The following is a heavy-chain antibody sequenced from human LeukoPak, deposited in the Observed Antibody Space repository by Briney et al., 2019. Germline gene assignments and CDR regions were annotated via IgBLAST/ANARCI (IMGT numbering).Heavy chain of an antibody. V-gene: IGHV3-30*18. CDR1: GFTFSSYG. CDR2: ISYDGSNK. J-gene: IGHJ4*02. Sequence: GGSLRLSCAASGFTFSSYGMPWVRQAPGKGLEWVAVISYDGSNKYYADSVKGRFTISRDNSKNTLYLQMNSLRAEDTAVYYCTKDRRDRSFLFDYWAREPWSPSPQ. CDR3: TKDRRDRSFLFDY.